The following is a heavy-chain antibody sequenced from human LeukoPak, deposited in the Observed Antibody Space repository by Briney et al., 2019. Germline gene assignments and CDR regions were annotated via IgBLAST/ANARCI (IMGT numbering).Heavy chain of an antibody. CDR2: INTNTGNP. CDR1: GYTFTSYA. J-gene: IGHJ5*02. CDR3: ARSGDWTVTLNWFDP. V-gene: IGHV7-4-1*02. Sequence: ASVKVSCKASGYTFTSYAMNWVRQAPGQGLEWMGWINTNTGNPTYAQGFTGRFVFSLDTSVSTAYLQISSLKAEDTAVYYCARSGDWTVTLNWFDPWGQGTLVTVSS. D-gene: IGHD4-17*01.